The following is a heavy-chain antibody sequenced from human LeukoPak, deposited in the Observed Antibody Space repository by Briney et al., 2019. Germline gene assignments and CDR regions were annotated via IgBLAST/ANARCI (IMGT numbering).Heavy chain of an antibody. V-gene: IGHV1-8*03. CDR1: GYTFTSYD. CDR3: ARASDILTGYYTPGFGAFDI. Sequence: GASVKVSCKASGYTFTSYDINWVRQATGQGLEWMGWMNPNSGNTGYAQKFQGRVTITRNTSISTAYMELSSLRSEDTAVYYCARASDILTGYYTPGFGAFDIWGQGTMVTVSS. CDR2: MNPNSGNT. J-gene: IGHJ3*02. D-gene: IGHD3-9*01.